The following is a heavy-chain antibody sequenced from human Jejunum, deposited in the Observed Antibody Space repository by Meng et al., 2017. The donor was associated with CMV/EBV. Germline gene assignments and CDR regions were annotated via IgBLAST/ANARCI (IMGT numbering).Heavy chain of an antibody. CDR1: GYTFSNYG. CDR3: ARDLVAATAPNN. V-gene: IGHV1-18*01. D-gene: IGHD2-15*01. J-gene: IGHJ4*02. CDR2: VSTYNDNT. Sequence: ASGYTFSNYGITWVRHAPGQGLEWMGWVSTYNDNTNYAQKFQGRVTMTTDTSTRTVYMELRSLRAEDTALYYCARDLVAATAPNNWGQGTLGTVSS.